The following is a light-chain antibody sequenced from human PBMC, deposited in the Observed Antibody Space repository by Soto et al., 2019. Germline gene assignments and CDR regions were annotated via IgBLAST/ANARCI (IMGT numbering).Light chain of an antibody. V-gene: IGLV1-40*01. CDR2: GNT. J-gene: IGLJ1*01. CDR1: SSNIGSTYD. Sequence: GPGQRVTISCTGSSSNIGSTYDVQWYQQLPGTAPKLLIHGNTDRPSGVPDRFSGSKSGTSASLAITGLQADDEADYYCQSYDDSLSVHYVFGTGTKVTVL. CDR3: QSYDDSLSVHYV.